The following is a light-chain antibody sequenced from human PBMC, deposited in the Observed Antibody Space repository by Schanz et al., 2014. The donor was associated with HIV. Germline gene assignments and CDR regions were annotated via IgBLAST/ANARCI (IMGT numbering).Light chain of an antibody. V-gene: IGKV2-28*01. Sequence: DIVLTQSPLSLPVTPGEPASISCRSSQNLLHNNGFQYLDWYLQKPGQSPQLLIYAASHRASGVPDRFSGSGSGTVFTLEISRVEAEDFGIYYCMQALQTPRTFGQGTKVEIK. CDR2: AAS. CDR3: MQALQTPRT. CDR1: QNLLHNNGFQY. J-gene: IGKJ1*01.